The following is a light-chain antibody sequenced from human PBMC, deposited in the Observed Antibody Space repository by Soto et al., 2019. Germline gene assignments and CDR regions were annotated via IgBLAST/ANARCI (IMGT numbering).Light chain of an antibody. CDR2: HVS. J-gene: IGLJ1*01. CDR3: SSYTNINTRACV. V-gene: IGLV2-8*01. CDR1: GTDVGQYNY. Sequence: QSVLTQPPSASGSPGQSVTISCTGAGTDVGQYNYVSWYQQHPGKAPKLLIHHVSRRPSGVPARFSGSKSGNTASLTVSGLQTEDEAEYYCSSYTNINTRACVFGTGTKLTVL.